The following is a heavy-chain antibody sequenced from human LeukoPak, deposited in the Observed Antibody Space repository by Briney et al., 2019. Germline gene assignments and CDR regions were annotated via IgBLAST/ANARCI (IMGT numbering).Heavy chain of an antibody. CDR2: MNPNSGNT. J-gene: IGHJ6*02. D-gene: IGHD2-2*01. V-gene: IGHV1-8*01. CDR3: ARGRGYQLLYYYYYYGMDV. CDR1: GYTFTSYD. Sequence: GASVKVSCKASGYTFTSYDINWVRQATGQGLEWMGWMNPNSGNTGYAQKFQGRVTMTRNTSISTAYMELSSLRSEDTAVYYCARGRGYQLLYYYYYYGMDVWGQGTMVTVSS.